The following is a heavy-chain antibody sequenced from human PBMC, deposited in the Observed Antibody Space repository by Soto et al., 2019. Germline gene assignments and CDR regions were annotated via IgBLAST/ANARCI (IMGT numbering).Heavy chain of an antibody. Sequence: EVQLVESGGGLVQPGGSLRLSCAASGFTFSSYWMSWVRQAPGKGLEWVANIKKVGSEKYYVDSGKGRFTISRDNAKNSLYLQMNSLRAEDTAVYYCARGLGIRGNWFDPWGQGTLVTVSS. CDR1: GFTFSSYW. V-gene: IGHV3-7*01. CDR3: ARGLGIRGNWFDP. D-gene: IGHD7-27*01. J-gene: IGHJ5*02. CDR2: IKKVGSEK.